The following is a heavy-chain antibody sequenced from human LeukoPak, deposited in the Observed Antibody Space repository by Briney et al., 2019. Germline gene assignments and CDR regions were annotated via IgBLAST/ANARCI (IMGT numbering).Heavy chain of an antibody. D-gene: IGHD6-6*01. CDR2: IIPIFGTA. CDR3: ARDLEQLVHYYYYGMDV. CDR1: GGTFSSYA. J-gene: IGHJ6*02. Sequence: GASVKVSCKASGGTFSSYAISWVRQAPGQGLESMGGIIPIFGTANYAQKFQGRVTITADESTSTAYMELSSLRSEDTAVYYCARDLEQLVHYYYYGMDVWGQGTTVTVSS. V-gene: IGHV1-69*13.